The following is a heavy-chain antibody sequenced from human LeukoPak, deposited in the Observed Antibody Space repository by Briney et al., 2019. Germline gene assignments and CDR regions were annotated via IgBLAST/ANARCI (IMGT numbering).Heavy chain of an antibody. CDR2: ISSSSTYI. V-gene: IGHV3-21*01. D-gene: IGHD3-22*01. Sequence: TGGSLRLSCAASGFTFSSYSVSWVRQAPGKGLEWVSSISSSSTYIHYADSVKGRFTISRGNAKNSLYLQMNSLRAEDTAVYYCAREMDYYDSSGYCDYWGQGTLVTVSS. CDR1: GFTFSSYS. CDR3: AREMDYYDSSGYCDY. J-gene: IGHJ4*02.